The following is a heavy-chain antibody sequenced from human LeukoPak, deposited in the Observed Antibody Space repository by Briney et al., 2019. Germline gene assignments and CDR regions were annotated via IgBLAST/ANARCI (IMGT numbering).Heavy chain of an antibody. CDR1: GGSFSGYY. D-gene: IGHD3-10*01. J-gene: IGHJ4*02. CDR2: INHSGST. Sequence: SETLSLTCAVYGGSFSGYYWSWIRQPPWKGLEWIGEINHSGSTNYNPSLKSRVTISVDTSKNQFSLKLSSVTAADTAVYYCARVRGSYYGSGSYYNWGQGTLVTVSS. CDR3: ARVRGSYYGSGSYYN. V-gene: IGHV4-34*01.